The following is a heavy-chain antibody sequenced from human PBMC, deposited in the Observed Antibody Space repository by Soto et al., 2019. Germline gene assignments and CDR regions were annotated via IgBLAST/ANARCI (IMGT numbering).Heavy chain of an antibody. CDR1: GYTFTSYD. CDR2: MNPNSGNT. D-gene: IGHD1-7*01. J-gene: IGHJ6*02. CDR3: ARGPPRNCNYHYCGMDV. Sequence: QVQLVQSGAEVKKPGASVKVSCKASGYTFTSYDINWVRQATGQGLEWMGWMNPNSGNTGYAQKFQGRVTMTRNTSINTAYMKLSSLRSEDTAVYYCARGPPRNCNYHYCGMDVWGQGTTVTVSS. V-gene: IGHV1-8*01.